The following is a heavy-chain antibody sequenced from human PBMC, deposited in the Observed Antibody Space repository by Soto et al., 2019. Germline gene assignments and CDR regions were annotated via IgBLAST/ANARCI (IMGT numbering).Heavy chain of an antibody. CDR3: ASGYFSRTCCYGAFVI. V-gene: IGHV3-64*01. D-gene: IGHD2-2*03. CDR1: GFTFSSYA. J-gene: IGHJ3*02. Sequence: GGSLRLSCAASGFTFSSYAMHWVRQAPGKGLEYVSAISSNGGSTYYANSVKGRFTISRDNSKNTLYLQMGSLRAEDMAVYYCASGYFSRTCCYGAFVIWGQGPMVSV. CDR2: ISSNGGST.